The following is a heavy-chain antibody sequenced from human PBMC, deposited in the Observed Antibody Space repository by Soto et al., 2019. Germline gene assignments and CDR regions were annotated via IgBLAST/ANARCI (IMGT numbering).Heavy chain of an antibody. J-gene: IGHJ6*02. CDR2: IYYSGST. Sequence: SETLSLTCTVSGGSISSGDYYWSWIRQPPGKGLEWIGYIYYSGSTYYNPSLKSRVTISVDTSKNQFSLKLSSVIAADTAVYYCARAGDPAPYYYYGMDVWGQGTTVTVSS. CDR1: GGSISSGDYY. D-gene: IGHD4-17*01. CDR3: ARAGDPAPYYYYGMDV. V-gene: IGHV4-30-4*01.